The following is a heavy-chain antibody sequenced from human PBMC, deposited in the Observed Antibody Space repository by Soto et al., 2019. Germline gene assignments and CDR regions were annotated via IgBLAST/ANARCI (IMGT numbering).Heavy chain of an antibody. CDR3: AHAFGGTSWPNDAFDI. Sequence: QITLKESGPTLVKPTQILTLTCTVSGFSLSGDGVGVGWIRQPPGKALEWLALIYWDDDQRYSPSLKTRLTITKDTSKNQVVLTMTNMDPVDTATYYCAHAFGGTSWPNDAFDIWGQGTVVTVSS. CDR1: GFSLSGDGVG. J-gene: IGHJ3*02. D-gene: IGHD3-3*02. CDR2: IYWDDDQ. V-gene: IGHV2-5*02.